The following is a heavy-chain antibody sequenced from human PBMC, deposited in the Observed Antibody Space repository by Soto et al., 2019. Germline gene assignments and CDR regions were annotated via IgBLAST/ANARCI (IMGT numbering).Heavy chain of an antibody. CDR1: GYTFTSYY. CDR3: GRGQYYSDTTGHYYIHY. D-gene: IGHD3-22*01. V-gene: IGHV1-46*03. CDR2: LSPNGIST. J-gene: IGHJ4*02. Sequence: QVQLVQSGAEVEKPGASVKVSCKTSGYTFTSYYMHWVRQAPGQGLEWMGMLSPNGISTTYAQKFQDRVTLTRDTATSTLYMELSSLTSEDTAVYYCGRGQYYSDTTGHYYIHYWGQGTLVTVSS.